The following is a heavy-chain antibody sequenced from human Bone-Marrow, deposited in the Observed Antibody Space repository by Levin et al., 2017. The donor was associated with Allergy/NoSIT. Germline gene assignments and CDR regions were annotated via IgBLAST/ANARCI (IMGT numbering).Heavy chain of an antibody. CDR3: ARQKISHFDS. V-gene: IGHV5-51*01. CDR1: GYRFTSNW. J-gene: IGHJ4*02. Sequence: GESLKISCKGSGYRFTSNWIAWVRQMPGKGLEWMGIIHPGDSETTYSPSFQGQVTISVDKSINTAYLQWSSLKASDTAMYYCARQKISHFDSWGQGTLVTASS. CDR2: IHPGDSET.